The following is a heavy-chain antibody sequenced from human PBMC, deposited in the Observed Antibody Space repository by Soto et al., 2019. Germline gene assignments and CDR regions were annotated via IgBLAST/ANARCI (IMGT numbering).Heavy chain of an antibody. CDR2: ISSSGSTI. J-gene: IGHJ4*02. V-gene: IGHV3-48*03. D-gene: IGHD5-18*01. CDR1: GFTFSSYE. Sequence: GGSLRLSCAASGFTFSSYEVNWVRQAPGKGLEWVSYISSSGSTIYYADSVKGRFTISRDNAKNSLYLQMNSLRAEDTAVYYCARACTAMVTVDYWGQGTLVTVSS. CDR3: ARACTAMVTVDY.